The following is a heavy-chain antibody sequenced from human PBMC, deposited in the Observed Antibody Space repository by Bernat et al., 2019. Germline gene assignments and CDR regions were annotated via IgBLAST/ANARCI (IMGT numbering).Heavy chain of an antibody. Sequence: QVQLVQSGAEVKKPGASVKVSCKASGYTFTSYGISWVRQAPGQGLEWMGWISAYNGNTNYAQKLQGRVTMNTDTSTSTAYMELRSLRSDDTAVYYCARVKQDGPYYYYYYGMDVWGQGTTVTVSS. J-gene: IGHJ6*02. CDR3: ARVKQDGPYYYYYYGMDV. CDR2: ISAYNGNT. D-gene: IGHD6-13*01. CDR1: GYTFTSYG. V-gene: IGHV1-18*01.